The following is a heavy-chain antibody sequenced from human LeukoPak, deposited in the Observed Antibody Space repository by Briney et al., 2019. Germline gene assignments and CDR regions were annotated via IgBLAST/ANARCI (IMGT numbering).Heavy chain of an antibody. D-gene: IGHD3-10*01. CDR2: IYYSVST. Sequence: SETLSLTYTVCGGSISSYYWSWIRQPPGKGLEWIRYIYYSVSTNYNPYLKSRVTISVDTSKNQFSLKLSSVTAADTAVYYCARQALLWFGELFTWFDPWGQGTLVTVSS. CDR1: GGSISSYY. J-gene: IGHJ5*02. V-gene: IGHV4-59*08. CDR3: ARQALLWFGELFTWFDP.